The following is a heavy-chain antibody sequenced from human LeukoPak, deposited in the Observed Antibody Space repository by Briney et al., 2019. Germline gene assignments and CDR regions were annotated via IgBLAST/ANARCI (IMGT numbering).Heavy chain of an antibody. D-gene: IGHD6-19*01. J-gene: IGHJ6*02. V-gene: IGHV3-23*01. CDR1: GFTFSSYA. CDR3: AKGGPSSGWSNYYYYYGMDV. CDR2: ISGSGGST. Sequence: GGSLILSCAASGFTFSSYAMSWVRQAPGKGLEWVSAISGSGGSTYYADSVKGRFTISRDNSKNTLYLQMNSLRAEDTAVYYCAKGGPSSGWSNYYYYYGMDVWGQGTTVTVSS.